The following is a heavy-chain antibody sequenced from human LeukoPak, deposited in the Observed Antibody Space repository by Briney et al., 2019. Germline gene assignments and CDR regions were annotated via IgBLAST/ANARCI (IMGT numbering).Heavy chain of an antibody. CDR2: IIPIFGTA. J-gene: IGHJ4*02. D-gene: IGHD3-10*01. V-gene: IGHV1-69*13. CDR1: GYTFTSYA. Sequence: GASVKVSCKASGYTFTSYAMNWVRQAPGQGLEWMGGIIPIFGTANYAQKFQGRVTITADESTSTAYMELSSLRSEDTAVYYCAGETMVRGVILIDYWGQGTLVTVSS. CDR3: AGETMVRGVILIDY.